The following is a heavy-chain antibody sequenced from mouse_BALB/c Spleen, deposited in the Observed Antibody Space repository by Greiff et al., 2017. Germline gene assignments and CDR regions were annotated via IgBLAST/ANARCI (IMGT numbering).Heavy chain of an antibody. J-gene: IGHJ2*01. Sequence: EVQGVESGGGLVQPGGSRKLSCAASGFTFSSFGMHWVRQAPEKGLEWVAYISSGSSTIYYADTVKGRFTISRDTPKNTLFLQMTSLRSEDTAMYYCAREEYYYGSSYYFDYWGQGTTLTVSS. V-gene: IGHV5-17*02. CDR3: AREEYYYGSSYYFDY. CDR2: ISSGSSTI. D-gene: IGHD1-1*01. CDR1: GFTFSSFG.